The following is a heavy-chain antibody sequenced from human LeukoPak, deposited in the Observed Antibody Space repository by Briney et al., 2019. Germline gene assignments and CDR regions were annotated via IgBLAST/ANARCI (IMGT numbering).Heavy chain of an antibody. J-gene: IGHJ4*02. D-gene: IGHD1-26*01. Sequence: PGGSLRLSCTVSGVTFSSYGIYWGRLAPGPGQVFVSRVNSDGSSSSYADSVKRLFTISRDNAKNTLYLQMNSLRAEDTAVYYCASGLVGGTNYWGQGTLVTVSS. CDR3: ASGLVGGTNY. CDR2: VNSDGSSS. CDR1: GVTFSSYG. V-gene: IGHV3-74*01.